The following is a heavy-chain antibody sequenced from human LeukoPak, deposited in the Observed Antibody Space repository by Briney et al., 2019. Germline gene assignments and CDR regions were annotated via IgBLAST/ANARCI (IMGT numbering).Heavy chain of an antibody. CDR3: ARFYSCSSSFDY. Sequence: ASVKVSCKASGYTFTSYDINWVRQATGQGLEWMGWMNPNSGNTGYAQKFQGRVTMTRNTSISTAYMELSSLRSEDTAVYYCARFYSCSSSFDYWGQGTLVTVSS. V-gene: IGHV1-8*01. CDR2: MNPNSGNT. D-gene: IGHD6-13*01. J-gene: IGHJ4*02. CDR1: GYTFTSYD.